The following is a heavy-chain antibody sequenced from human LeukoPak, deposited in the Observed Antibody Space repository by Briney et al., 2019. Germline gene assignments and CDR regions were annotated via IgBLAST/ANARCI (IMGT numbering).Heavy chain of an antibody. Sequence: PSETLSLTCTVCGGSINSYSWDWIRQPPGKGLGSIGYFFYSGNTSCNSALKSRVTISVDTSKNQFSLKLSSVTAADTAVYYCARGNSTGYSSSWFSGFDYYYYYGMDVRGQGTTVTVSS. CDR3: ARGNSTGYSSSWFSGFDYYYYYGMDV. D-gene: IGHD6-13*01. J-gene: IGHJ6*02. CDR2: FFYSGNT. CDR1: GGSINSYS. V-gene: IGHV4-59*01.